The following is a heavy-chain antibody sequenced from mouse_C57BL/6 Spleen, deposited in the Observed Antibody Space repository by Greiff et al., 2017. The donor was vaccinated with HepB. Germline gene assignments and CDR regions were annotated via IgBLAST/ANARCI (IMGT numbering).Heavy chain of an antibody. Sequence: QVQLQQPGTELVKPGASVKLSCKASGYTFTSYWMHWVKHRPGQGLEWIGNINPSNGGTNYNEKFKSKATLTVDKSSRTANMQLSSLTSEDSAVYYCAREARTYYFDYWGQGTTLTVSS. V-gene: IGHV1-53*01. CDR3: AREARTYYFDY. CDR2: INPSNGGT. CDR1: GYTFTSYW. J-gene: IGHJ2*01. D-gene: IGHD3-2*02.